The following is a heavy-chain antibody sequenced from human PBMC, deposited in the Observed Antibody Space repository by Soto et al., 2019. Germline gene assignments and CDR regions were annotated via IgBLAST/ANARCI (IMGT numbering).Heavy chain of an antibody. Sequence: ASVKVSCKASGYIFVNYGIAWVRQAPGQGLEWMGWISPYTGNTHSATKVQGRLTMTTDTSTSTAYMDLGSLTSDDTAVYYCVMVDNYVTPTPQDVWGHGTTVTVSS. CDR1: GYIFVNYG. CDR2: ISPYTGNT. V-gene: IGHV1-18*01. CDR3: VMVDNYVTPTPQDV. D-gene: IGHD3-16*01. J-gene: IGHJ6*02.